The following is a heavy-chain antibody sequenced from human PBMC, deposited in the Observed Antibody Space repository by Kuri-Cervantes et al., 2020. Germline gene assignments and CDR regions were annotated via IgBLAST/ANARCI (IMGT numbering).Heavy chain of an antibody. D-gene: IGHD2-2*03. CDR2: ISYDGSNK. Sequence: GESLKISCAASGFTFGSYGMHWVRQAPGKGLEWVAVISYDGSNKYYVDSVKGRFTISRDNANNSLYLQMNSLRAVDTAVYYCARDSGYCTSTRCRGDAFDIWGQGTMVTVSS. J-gene: IGHJ3*02. CDR1: GFTFGSYG. V-gene: IGHV3-30*03. CDR3: ARDSGYCTSTRCRGDAFDI.